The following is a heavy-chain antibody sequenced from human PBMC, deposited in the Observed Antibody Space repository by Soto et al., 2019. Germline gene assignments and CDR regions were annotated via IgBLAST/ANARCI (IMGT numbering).Heavy chain of an antibody. V-gene: IGHV1-8*01. CDR1: GNTFTSYD. CDR2: INPNSRNI. J-gene: IGHJ4*02. Sequence: GASVKASCKASGNTFTSYDINWVRQATGHGLEWMGWINPNSRNIGYAQKFQGRVTMTRDTAIRTAYMEVSRLRSDDTAVYYCARGRASGSYYLLDYWGQGTLVTVSS. CDR3: ARGRASGSYYLLDY. D-gene: IGHD3-10*01.